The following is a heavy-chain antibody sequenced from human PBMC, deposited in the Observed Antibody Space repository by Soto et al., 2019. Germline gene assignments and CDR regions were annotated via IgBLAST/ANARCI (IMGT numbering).Heavy chain of an antibody. Sequence: EVQLVESGGGLVQPGGSLRLSCAASGFTFSNYEMNWVRQAPGKGLEWVSYISYSGSTIYYADSVKGRFTISRDNSKNSLYLQMNSLRAEDTAVYYCARGLRNYYARSGLHYWGQGTLVTVSS. J-gene: IGHJ4*02. CDR2: ISYSGSTI. V-gene: IGHV3-48*03. CDR3: ARGLRNYYARSGLHY. CDR1: GFTFSNYE. D-gene: IGHD3-22*01.